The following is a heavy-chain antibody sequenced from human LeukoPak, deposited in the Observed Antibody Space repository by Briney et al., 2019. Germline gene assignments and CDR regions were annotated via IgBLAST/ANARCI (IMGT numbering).Heavy chain of an antibody. D-gene: IGHD2-2*01. Sequence: ASVKVSCKPSGFTFFSYAMHWVRQAPGQRLEWMGWINPANGNTKYSQNFQGRVTITRDTSARTVYMELTSLRSEDTAVYYCARAPDREIVVVPSALRHWGQGTLVAVSS. V-gene: IGHV1-3*01. CDR1: GFTFFSYA. J-gene: IGHJ4*02. CDR3: ARAPDREIVVVPSALRH. CDR2: INPANGNT.